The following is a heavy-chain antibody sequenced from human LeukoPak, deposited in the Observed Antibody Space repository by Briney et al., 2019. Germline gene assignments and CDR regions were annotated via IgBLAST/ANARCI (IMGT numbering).Heavy chain of an antibody. CDR3: ARMYSSSVFGFDY. D-gene: IGHD6-6*01. V-gene: IGHV4-59*01. CDR1: GGSISSYY. Sequence: SETLSLTCTVSGGSISSYYWSWIRQPPGKGLEWIGYIYYSGSTNYSPSLKSRVTISVDTSKNQFSLKLSSVTAADTAVYYCARMYSSSVFGFDYWGQGTLVTVSS. J-gene: IGHJ4*02. CDR2: IYYSGST.